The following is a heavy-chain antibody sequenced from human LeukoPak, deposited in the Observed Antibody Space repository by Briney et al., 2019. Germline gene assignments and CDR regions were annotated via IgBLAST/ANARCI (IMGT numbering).Heavy chain of an antibody. Sequence: GGSLRLSCAASGFPFNAVNWVRQAPGKGLEWVSVIAGSDGFTQYADSVKGRFTISRDNSKNTVYLQMNRLRVEDTALYYCVRSPDYWGQGTLVTVSS. CDR2: IAGSDGFT. CDR3: VRSPDY. CDR1: GFPFNA. J-gene: IGHJ4*02. V-gene: IGHV3-23*01.